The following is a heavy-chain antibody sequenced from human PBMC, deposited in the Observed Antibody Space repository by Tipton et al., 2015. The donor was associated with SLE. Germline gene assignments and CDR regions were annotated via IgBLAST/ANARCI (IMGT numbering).Heavy chain of an antibody. CDR2: IYTSGST. V-gene: IGHV4-61*02. D-gene: IGHD5-12*01. CDR1: GGSISSGTYY. Sequence: TLSLTCTVSGGSISSGTYYWSWIRQPAGKGLEWIGRIYTSGSTNYSPSLKSRVTVSVDTSRNQFSLKLNSATAADTAVYYCARADGATGLDYWGQGILVTVSS. J-gene: IGHJ4*02. CDR3: ARADGATGLDY.